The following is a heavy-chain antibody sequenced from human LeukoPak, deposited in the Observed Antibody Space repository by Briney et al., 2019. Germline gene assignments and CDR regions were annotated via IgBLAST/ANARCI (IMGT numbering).Heavy chain of an antibody. CDR1: GFTFSNYA. Sequence: PGGSLRLSCAGSGFTFSNYAMYWVRQAPGKGLENVAGIGSNGESTYYANSVKGRFTISRDNSKNTLFLQMGSLRAEDMAVYYCARGSVVGATRPFDYWGQGTLVTVSS. CDR2: IGSNGEST. J-gene: IGHJ4*02. CDR3: ARGSVVGATRPFDY. V-gene: IGHV3-64*01. D-gene: IGHD1-26*01.